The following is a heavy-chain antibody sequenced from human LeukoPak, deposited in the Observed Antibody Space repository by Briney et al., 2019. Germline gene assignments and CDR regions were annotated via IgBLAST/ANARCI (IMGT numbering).Heavy chain of an antibody. CDR2: LNPNSGGT. J-gene: IGHJ4*02. CDR1: GYTFTGYY. V-gene: IGHV1-2*02. D-gene: IGHD3-10*01. Sequence: ASVKVSCKSSGYTFTGYYMHWVRQAPGQGLKWMGWLNPNSGGTNYAQKFQGRVTMTRDTSIRTAYMELSRLRSDDTAVYYCARVGARITMVRGGINKYYFDYWGQGTLVTVSS. CDR3: ARVGARITMVRGGINKYYFDY.